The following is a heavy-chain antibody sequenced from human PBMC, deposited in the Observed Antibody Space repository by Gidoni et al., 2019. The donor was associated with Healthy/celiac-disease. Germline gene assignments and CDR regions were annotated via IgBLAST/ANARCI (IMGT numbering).Heavy chain of an antibody. CDR1: GGTFCSYA. Sequence: QVPLVQSGAEVKKHGSSVKVSCKASGGTFCSYAISWVRQDPGQGIEWMGGIIPSVGTANYAQKFQRKVTITADESTSTAYMELSSLRSEDTAVYYCARTVSIIAAALDYWGQGTLVTVSS. CDR3: ARTVSIIAAALDY. V-gene: IGHV1-69*01. CDR2: IIPSVGTA. J-gene: IGHJ4*02. D-gene: IGHD6-13*01.